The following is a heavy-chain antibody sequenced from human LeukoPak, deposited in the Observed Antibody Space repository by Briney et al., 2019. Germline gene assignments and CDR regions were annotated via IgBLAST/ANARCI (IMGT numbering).Heavy chain of an antibody. D-gene: IGHD3-9*01. CDR2: IIPIFGTA. J-gene: IGHJ3*02. CDR1: GGTFSSYA. CDR3: ARGSYDILTDYYPRYNAFDM. V-gene: IGHV1-69*13. Sequence: SVKVSCKASGGTFSSYAISWVRQAPGQGLEWMGGIIPIFGTANYAQKFQGRVTITADESTSTAYMELSSLRSEDTAVYYCARGSYDILTDYYPRYNAFDMWGQGTMVTVSS.